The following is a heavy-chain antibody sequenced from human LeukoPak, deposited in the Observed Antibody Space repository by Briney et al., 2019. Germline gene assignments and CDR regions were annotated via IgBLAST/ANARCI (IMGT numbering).Heavy chain of an antibody. V-gene: IGHV1-18*01. J-gene: IGHJ4*02. CDR2: INTDNGNT. CDR3: ARDWGSIKVITDF. D-gene: IGHD3-16*01. Sequence: ASVNVSCKASGYTFNRYGISWVRQAPGQGLEWMGWINTDNGNTNYAPKLQDRVTMTTDTPTSTVYMEVRSQGSDDTAVYYCARDWGSIKVITDFWGQGTLVTVSS. CDR1: GYTFNRYG.